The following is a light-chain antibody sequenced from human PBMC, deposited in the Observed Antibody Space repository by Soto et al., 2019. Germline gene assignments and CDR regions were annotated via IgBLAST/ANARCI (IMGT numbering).Light chain of an antibody. CDR3: QKYNSAMWT. J-gene: IGKJ1*01. CDR1: QTISSW. CDR2: KAS. Sequence: QMTQSPSTLSASVRARVPITCRASQTISSWLAWFQQRPGRAPKFLIYKASSLKNGVPLRFSGSGSGTQFTLTISSLQPEDVGTYYCQKYNSAMWTFGQGTKVDVK. V-gene: IGKV1-5*03.